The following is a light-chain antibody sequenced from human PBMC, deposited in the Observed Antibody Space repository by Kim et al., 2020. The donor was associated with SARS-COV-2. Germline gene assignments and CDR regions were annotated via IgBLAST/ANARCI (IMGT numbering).Light chain of an antibody. CDR2: EVT. CDR3: SSYAGSNNLVV. Sequence: QSVTISCTGTSSDVGGYNFVSWYQQYPGKAPKVIIYEVTKRPSGVPDRFSGSKSDNTASLTVSGLQAEDEADYYCSSYAGSNNLVVFGGGTKLTVL. J-gene: IGLJ2*01. V-gene: IGLV2-8*01. CDR1: SSDVGGYNF.